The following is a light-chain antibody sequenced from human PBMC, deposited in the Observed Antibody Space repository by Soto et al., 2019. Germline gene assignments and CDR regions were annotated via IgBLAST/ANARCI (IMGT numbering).Light chain of an antibody. CDR2: DVS. J-gene: IGLJ2*01. V-gene: IGLV2-14*01. CDR1: SSDIGGSNF. Sequence: QSALTQPASVSGSPGQSITISCTGTSSDIGGSNFVSWYQQHPGKAPKLMIYDVSNRPSGVSNRFSGSKSGNTASLTISGLQADAEADYYCSSHTSSSTLVFGGGTKLTVL. CDR3: SSHTSSSTLV.